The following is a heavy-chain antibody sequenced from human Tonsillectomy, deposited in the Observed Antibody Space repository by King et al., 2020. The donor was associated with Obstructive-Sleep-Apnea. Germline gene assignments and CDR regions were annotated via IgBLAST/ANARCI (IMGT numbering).Heavy chain of an antibody. J-gene: IGHJ4*02. V-gene: IGHV4-59*01. D-gene: IGHD3-10*01. CDR3: AGNPSGSYSFDY. CDR2: ICYTWST. CDR1: GGSIINYY. Sequence: QLQESGPGLVKPSETLSLTCTVSGGSIINYYWSWIRQPPGEGLEWIGHICYTWSTNYNPPLKSRVTVSVDTSKNQFSLKLSSVTAADTAVYYCAGNPSGSYSFDYWGQGTLVTVSS.